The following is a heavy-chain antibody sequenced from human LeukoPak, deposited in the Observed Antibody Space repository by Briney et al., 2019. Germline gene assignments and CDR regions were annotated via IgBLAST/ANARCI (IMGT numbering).Heavy chain of an antibody. J-gene: IGHJ3*02. V-gene: IGHV4-59*01. CDR2: IYYSGST. CDR1: GGSISSYY. Sequence: PSETLSLTCTVSGGSISSYYWSWIRQPPGKGLEWIGYIYYSGSTNYNPSLKSRVTISVDTSKNQFSLKLSSVTAADTAVYYCARSHIVEPTDAFDIWGQGTMVTVSS. CDR3: ARSHIVEPTDAFDI. D-gene: IGHD1-26*01.